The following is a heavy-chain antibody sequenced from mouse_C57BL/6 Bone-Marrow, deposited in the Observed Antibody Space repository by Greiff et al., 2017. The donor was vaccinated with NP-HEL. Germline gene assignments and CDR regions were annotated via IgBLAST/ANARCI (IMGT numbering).Heavy chain of an antibody. CDR1: GYTFTDYY. CDR3: ARDHYSKGYAMDY. V-gene: IGHV1-76*01. D-gene: IGHD2-5*01. CDR2: IYPGSGNT. Sequence: QVQLQQSGAELVRPGASVKLSCKASGYTFTDYYINWVKQRPGQGLEWIARIYPGSGNTYYNEKFKGKATLTAEKSSSTAYMQLSSLTSEDSAVYFCARDHYSKGYAMDYWGQGTSVTVSS. J-gene: IGHJ4*01.